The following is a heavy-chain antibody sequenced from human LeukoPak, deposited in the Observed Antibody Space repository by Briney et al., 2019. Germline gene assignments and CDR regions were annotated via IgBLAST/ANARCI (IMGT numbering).Heavy chain of an antibody. D-gene: IGHD4-17*01. Sequence: VASVKVSCKVSGYTLTELAMHWVRQAPGKGLEWMGGFDPEDGETTCPQKFQGRVTMTEDTSTDTAYMELTSLRSEDTAVYYCATTLNTVTTNPTFDYWGQGTLVTVSS. CDR2: FDPEDGET. J-gene: IGHJ4*02. V-gene: IGHV1-24*01. CDR1: GYTLTELA. CDR3: ATTLNTVTTNPTFDY.